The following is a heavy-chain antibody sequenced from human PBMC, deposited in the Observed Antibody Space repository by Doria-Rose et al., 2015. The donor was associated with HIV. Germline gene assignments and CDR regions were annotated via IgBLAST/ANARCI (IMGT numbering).Heavy chain of an antibody. CDR3: ARIKSSRWYHKYYFDF. V-gene: IGHV2-26*01. D-gene: IGHD6-13*01. J-gene: IGHJ4*02. CDR1: GVSLSSPGMG. CDR2: IFADAER. Sequence: QITLKESGPVLVKPTETLTLTCTVSGVSLSSPGMGVSWIRQPPGKALEWLANIFADAERSYKSSLKTRLTISRCTSKRQVVLTMTDMDPVDTATYYCARIKSSRWYHKYYFDFWGQGTLVIVSA.